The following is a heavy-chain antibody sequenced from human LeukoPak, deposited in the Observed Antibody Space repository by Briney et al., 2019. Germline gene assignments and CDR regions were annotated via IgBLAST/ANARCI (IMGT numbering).Heavy chain of an antibody. CDR1: GYTLTELS. J-gene: IGHJ3*02. CDR2: FDPEDGET. D-gene: IGHD3-22*01. V-gene: IGHV1-24*01. CDR3: ATEDFVVNYYDSSDDAFDI. Sequence: GASVKVSCKVSGYTLTELSMHWVRQAPGKGLEWMGGFDPEDGETIYAQKFQGRVTMTEDTSTDTAYMELSSLRSEDTAVYYCATEDFVVNYYDSSDDAFDIWGQGTMVTVSS.